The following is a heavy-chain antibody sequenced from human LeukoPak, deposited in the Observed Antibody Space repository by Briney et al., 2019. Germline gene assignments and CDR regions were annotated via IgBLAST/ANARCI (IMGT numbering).Heavy chain of an antibody. CDR1: GFTFSSYE. D-gene: IGHD5-12*01. V-gene: IGHV3-48*03. J-gene: IGHJ4*02. CDR3: AGDSGWVVATGVFDY. CDR2: ISSSGSTI. Sequence: GGSLRLSCAASGFTFSSYEMNWVRQAPGKGLEWVSYISSSGSTIYYADSVKGRFTISRDNAKNSLYLQMNSLRAEDTAVYYCAGDSGWVVATGVFDYWGQGTLVTVSS.